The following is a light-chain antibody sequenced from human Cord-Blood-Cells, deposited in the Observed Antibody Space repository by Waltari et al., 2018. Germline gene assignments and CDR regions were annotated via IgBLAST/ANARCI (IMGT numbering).Light chain of an antibody. CDR3: QKYNSAPIFT. CDR1: QGISNY. CDR2: AAS. J-gene: IGKJ3*01. V-gene: IGKV1-27*01. Sequence: DIHMSKSQSSVSASEGDRVTITCRASQGISNYVAWYQQKPGKIPKLLIYAASTLQSGVPSRFIGSGSGTDFTLTISSLQPEDVATYYCQKYNSAPIFTFGPGTKVDIK.